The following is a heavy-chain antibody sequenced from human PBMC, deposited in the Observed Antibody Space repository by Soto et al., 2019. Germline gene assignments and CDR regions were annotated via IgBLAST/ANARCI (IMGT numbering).Heavy chain of an antibody. V-gene: IGHV3-48*01. Sequence: GGSLRLSCAAAGFTVDSYSINWVRQAPGKGLEWVSYISSSSGSIFYADSVRGRFTISRDNARNSVFLHLNSLRAEDTAVYYYARENDGARLASSYKDLGGKETPVTVPS. CDR3: ARENDGARLASSYKDL. D-gene: IGHD6-6*01. CDR1: GFTVDSYS. CDR2: ISSSSGSI. J-gene: IGHJ5*02.